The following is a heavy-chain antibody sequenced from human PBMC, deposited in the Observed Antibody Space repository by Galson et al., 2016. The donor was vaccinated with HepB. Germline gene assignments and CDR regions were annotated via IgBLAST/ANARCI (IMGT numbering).Heavy chain of an antibody. V-gene: IGHV3-23*01. D-gene: IGHD2-15*01. Sequence: SLRLSCAASGFTFSSYAMTWVRQAPGKGLEWVSSISGSGGATSYPDSVKGRFTISRDNSKNTLYLQMNSLRAEDTAVYYCAKRVEAYFDYWGQGTLVTVSS. CDR1: GFTFSSYA. J-gene: IGHJ4*02. CDR2: ISGSGGAT. CDR3: AKRVEAYFDY.